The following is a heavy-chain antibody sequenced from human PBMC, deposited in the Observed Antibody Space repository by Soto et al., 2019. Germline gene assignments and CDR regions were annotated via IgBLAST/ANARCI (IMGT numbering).Heavy chain of an antibody. D-gene: IGHD6-6*01. V-gene: IGHV3-30-3*01. J-gene: IGHJ4*02. CDR3: ARGKGYRSSSGSYFDY. CDR1: GFTFSSYA. Sequence: QVQLVESGGGVVQPGRSLRLSCAASGFTFSSYAMHWVRQAPGKGLEWVAVISYDGSNKYYADSVKGRFTISRDNSKNTLYLQMNSLRAEDTAVYYCARGKGYRSSSGSYFDYWGQGTLVTVSS. CDR2: ISYDGSNK.